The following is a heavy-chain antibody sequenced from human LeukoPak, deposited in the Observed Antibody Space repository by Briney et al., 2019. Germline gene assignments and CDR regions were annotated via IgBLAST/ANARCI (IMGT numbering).Heavy chain of an antibody. CDR3: ARDYDILTGPNYGMDV. V-gene: IGHV1-8*01. CDR1: GYTFTSYD. J-gene: IGHJ6*02. Sequence: ASVKVSCKASGYTFTSYDINWVRQATGQGLEWMGWMNPNSGNTGYAQKFQGRVTMTRNTSISTAYMELSSLRSEDTAVYYCARDYDILTGPNYGMDVWGQGTTVTVSS. D-gene: IGHD3-9*01. CDR2: MNPNSGNT.